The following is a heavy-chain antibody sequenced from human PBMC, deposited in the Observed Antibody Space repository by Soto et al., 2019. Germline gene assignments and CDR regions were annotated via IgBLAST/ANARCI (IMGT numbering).Heavy chain of an antibody. V-gene: IGHV4-39*01. CDR3: ARHDRTFDY. J-gene: IGHJ4*02. CDR2: IYYSGST. Sequence: LTCTVSGGSISSSSYYWGWIRQPPGKGLEWIGSIYYSGSTYYNPSLKSRVTISVDTSKNQFSLKLSSVTAADTAVYYCARHDRTFDYWGQGTLVTVSS. CDR1: GGSISSSSYY.